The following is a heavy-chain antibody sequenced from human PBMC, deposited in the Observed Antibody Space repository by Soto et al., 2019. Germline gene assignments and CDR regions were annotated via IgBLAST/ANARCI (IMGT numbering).Heavy chain of an antibody. Sequence: ASVKVSCKGSGYAFTSYGISWVLEAPGQGLEWMGWVSAYNGNTNYAQKLQGRVTMTTDTSTSTAYMELRSLRSDDTAVYYCARDRIVRYYDGSGYDFDYWGQGTLVTVSS. CDR3: ARDRIVRYYDGSGYDFDY. J-gene: IGHJ4*02. D-gene: IGHD3-22*01. CDR2: VSAYNGNT. CDR1: GYAFTSYG. V-gene: IGHV1-18*01.